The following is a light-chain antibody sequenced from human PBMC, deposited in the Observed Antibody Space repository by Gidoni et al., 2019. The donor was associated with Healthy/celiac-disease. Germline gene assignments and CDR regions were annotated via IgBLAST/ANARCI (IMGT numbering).Light chain of an antibody. CDR2: EVS. J-gene: IGLJ3*02. CDR1: SSDVGGYNY. CDR3: SSYTSISTLV. V-gene: IGLV2-14*01. Sequence: SALTQPASASGSPGESITIGCTGTSSDVGGYNYVSWYQQHPGKSPKLMIYEVSNRPSGVSNLFSGSTSGNTSSLTISGLQAEDEADYYCSSYTSISTLVFGGGTKLTVL.